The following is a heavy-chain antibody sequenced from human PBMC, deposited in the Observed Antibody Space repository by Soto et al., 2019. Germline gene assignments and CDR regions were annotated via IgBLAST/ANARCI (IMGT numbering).Heavy chain of an antibody. CDR3: AHRLVNGDGWFGP. CDR2: IYWDDDE. J-gene: IGHJ5*02. Sequence: QITLEESGPTLVKPTQTLTLTCTFSGFALTTTGVGVAWIRQPPGKALEWLALIYWDDDERYSPSLKNRLTITKDTSKNQVVRTMTNVDPVDTATYYCAHRLVNGDGWFGPWGQGTLVTVSS. CDR1: GFALTTTGVG. V-gene: IGHV2-5*02. D-gene: IGHD1-26*01.